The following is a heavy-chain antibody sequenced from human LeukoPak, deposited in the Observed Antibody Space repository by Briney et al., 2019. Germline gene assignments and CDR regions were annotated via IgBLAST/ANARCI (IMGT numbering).Heavy chain of an antibody. CDR2: IWYDGSNK. CDR3: ARGLTTVTYYFDY. D-gene: IGHD4-17*01. CDR1: GFTFSSYA. J-gene: IGHJ4*02. Sequence: PGGSLRLSCAASGFTFSSYAMTWVRQAPGKGLEWVAVIWYDGSNKYYADSVKGRFTISRDNSKNTLYLQMNGLRAEDAAVYYCARGLTTVTYYFDYWGQGTLVTVSS. V-gene: IGHV3-33*08.